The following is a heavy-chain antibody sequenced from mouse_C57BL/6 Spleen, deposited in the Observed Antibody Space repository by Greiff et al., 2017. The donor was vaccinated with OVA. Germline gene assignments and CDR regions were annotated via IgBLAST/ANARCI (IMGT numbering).Heavy chain of an antibody. J-gene: IGHJ4*01. CDR2: ISYDGSN. V-gene: IGHV3-6*01. Sequence: DVKLQESGPGLVKPSQSLSLTCSVTGYSITSGYYWNWIRQFPGNKLEWMGYISYDGSNNYNPSLKNRISITRDTSKNQFFLKLNSVTTEDTATYYCAREGVTTGMDYWGQGTSVTVSS. CDR3: AREGVTTGMDY. CDR1: GYSITSGYY. D-gene: IGHD2-2*01.